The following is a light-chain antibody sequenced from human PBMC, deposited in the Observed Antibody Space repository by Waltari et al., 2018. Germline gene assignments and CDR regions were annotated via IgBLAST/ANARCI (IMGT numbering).Light chain of an antibody. Sequence: DIQMTQSPSSLSASVGDRVTITCRASQGISNHLAWFQQKPGKAPNSLIYGASSLQSGVSSKFSGSGSGTDFTLTINSLQSEDFATYYCQQYTDYPFTFGPGTKVDIK. J-gene: IGKJ3*01. CDR1: QGISNH. CDR2: GAS. V-gene: IGKV1-16*02. CDR3: QQYTDYPFT.